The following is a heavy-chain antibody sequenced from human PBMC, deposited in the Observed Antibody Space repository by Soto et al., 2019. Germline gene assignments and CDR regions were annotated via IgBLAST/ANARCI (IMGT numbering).Heavy chain of an antibody. CDR3: ARQGYYGSGSYYKFRWFDP. CDR1: GSSISIGRYY. V-gene: IGHV4-39*01. Sequence: PSETLSLTCTVSGSSISIGRYYWGWIRQPPGKGLEWIASIYYSGSTYYNPSLKSRVTIFVDTSKNQFSLKLSSVTAAGTALYYCARQGYYGSGSYYKFRWFDPWGQGTLVTVS. CDR2: IYYSGST. J-gene: IGHJ5*02. D-gene: IGHD3-10*01.